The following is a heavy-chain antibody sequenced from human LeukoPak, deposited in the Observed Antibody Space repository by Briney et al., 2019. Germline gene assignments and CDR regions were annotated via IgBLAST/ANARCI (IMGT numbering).Heavy chain of an antibody. CDR3: ARGFRTKSTIFGVVISYYFDY. CDR1: GDTFTGYY. D-gene: IGHD3-3*01. J-gene: IGHJ4*02. CDR2: INPNSGGT. V-gene: IGHV1-2*02. Sequence: ASVKVSCKASGDTFTGYYMHWVRQAPGQGLEWMGWINPNSGGTNYAQKFQGRVTMTRDTSISTAYMELSRLRSDDTAVYYCARGFRTKSTIFGVVISYYFDYWGQGTLVTVSS.